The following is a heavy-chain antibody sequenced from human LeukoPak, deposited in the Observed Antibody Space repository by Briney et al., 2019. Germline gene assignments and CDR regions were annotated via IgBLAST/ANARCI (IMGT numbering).Heavy chain of an antibody. CDR2: TYYTSKWNT. V-gene: IGHV6-1*01. CDR3: ARGRASAFDV. J-gene: IGHJ3*01. Sequence: SQTLSLTCAISGDSVTSNSVSWNWIRQSPSRGLEWLGRTYYTSKWNTDYAVSVKSRIVVNPDTSKNQFSLQLNSVTSEDTAVYYCARGRASAFDVWGQGTMVTVSS. D-gene: IGHD6-25*01. CDR1: GDSVTSNSVS.